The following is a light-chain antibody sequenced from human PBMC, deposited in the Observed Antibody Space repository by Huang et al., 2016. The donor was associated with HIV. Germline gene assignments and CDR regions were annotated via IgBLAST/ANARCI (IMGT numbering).Light chain of an antibody. CDR2: ATS. CDR3: QQSYALPLT. V-gene: IGKV1-39*01. CDR1: QNIRNY. J-gene: IGKJ3*01. Sequence: DIQMTQSPTSLSASVGNRVALTCRTSQNIRNYLNWYQEKTGKAPNLLLYATSRLVTGVPLRFSGGGSGSNFTLTITNLQPEDIATYYCQQSYALPLTFGPGTKVNVK.